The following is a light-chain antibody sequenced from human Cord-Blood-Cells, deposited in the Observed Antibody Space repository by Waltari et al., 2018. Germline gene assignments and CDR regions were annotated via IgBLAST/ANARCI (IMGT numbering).Light chain of an antibody. Sequence: DIQMTQSPSSPSASVGDRVTITCRASQSISSYLNWYQQKPGKAPQLLIYAASSLQSGVPSRFSGSGSGTDFTLTISSLQPEDFATYYCQQSYSTPWTFGQGTKVEIK. CDR2: AAS. V-gene: IGKV1-39*01. J-gene: IGKJ1*01. CDR3: QQSYSTPWT. CDR1: QSISSY.